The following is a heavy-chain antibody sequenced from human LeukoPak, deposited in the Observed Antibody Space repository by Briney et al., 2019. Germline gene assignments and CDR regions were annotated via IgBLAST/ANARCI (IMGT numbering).Heavy chain of an antibody. Sequence: GESLKISCKGSGYSFTSYWIGWVRQMPGKGLEWMGIIYPGDSDTRYSPSFQGQVTISADKSISTAYLQWSSLKASDTAMYYCARGASEKYNWNDVPFDYWGQGTLVTVSS. CDR3: ARGASEKYNWNDVPFDY. CDR1: GYSFTSYW. J-gene: IGHJ4*02. V-gene: IGHV5-51*01. CDR2: IYPGDSDT. D-gene: IGHD1-20*01.